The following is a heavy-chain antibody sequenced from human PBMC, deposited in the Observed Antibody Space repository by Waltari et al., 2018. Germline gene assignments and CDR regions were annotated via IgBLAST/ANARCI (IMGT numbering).Heavy chain of an antibody. J-gene: IGHJ6*02. V-gene: IGHV4-59*01. CDR2: INYSGST. CDR3: ARGGQQLVYYYGMDV. D-gene: IGHD6-13*01. CDR1: GGSISSYY. Sequence: QVQLQESGPGLVKPSETLSLTCTVSGGSISSYYWSWIRQPPGKGLEWIGYINYSGSTNYNPSLKSRVTISVDTSKNQFSLKLSSVTAADTAVYYCARGGQQLVYYYGMDVWGQGTTVTVSS.